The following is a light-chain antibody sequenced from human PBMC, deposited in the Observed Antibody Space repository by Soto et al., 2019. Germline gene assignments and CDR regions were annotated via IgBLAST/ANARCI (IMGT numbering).Light chain of an antibody. CDR2: DAS. Sequence: DIQLTQSPSFLSASVGDRVSITCRASQGISSDLAWYQQDPGEAPKLLIYDASTLRSGVPSRFSGSGSGTEFTLVISGLQPEDFATYYCQQLNSYPLTFGQGTKVEIK. J-gene: IGKJ1*01. CDR1: QGISSD. CDR3: QQLNSYPLT. V-gene: IGKV1-9*01.